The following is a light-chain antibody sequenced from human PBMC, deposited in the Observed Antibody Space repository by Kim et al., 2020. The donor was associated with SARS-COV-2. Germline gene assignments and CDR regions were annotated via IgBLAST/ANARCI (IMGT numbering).Light chain of an antibody. J-gene: IGLJ2*01. Sequence: TEQMAGITWGGNTIGRKAVNWYQKKTGQDPVLVIYSDSNRPSGIPERFSGSNPGNTTTLTISRIEAGDEADYYCQVWDSSSDHLVFGGGTQLTVL. CDR1: TIGRKA. V-gene: IGLV3-12*01. CDR3: QVWDSSSDHLV. CDR2: SDS.